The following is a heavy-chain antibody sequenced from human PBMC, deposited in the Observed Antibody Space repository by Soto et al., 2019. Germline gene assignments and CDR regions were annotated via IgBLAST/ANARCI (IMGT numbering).Heavy chain of an antibody. CDR1: GYTFTGYY. J-gene: IGHJ5*02. CDR2: INPNSGGT. Sequence: GASVKVSCKASGYTFTGYYMHWVRQAPGQGLEWMGWINPNSGGTNYAQKFQGRVTMTRDTSISTAYMELSRLRSDDTAVYYCARDSYPSYPSSNWFDPWGQGTLVTVSS. CDR3: ARDSYPSYPSSNWFDP. D-gene: IGHD3-10*01. V-gene: IGHV1-2*02.